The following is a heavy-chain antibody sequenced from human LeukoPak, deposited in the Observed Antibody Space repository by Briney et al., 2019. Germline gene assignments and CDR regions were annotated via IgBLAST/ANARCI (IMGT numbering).Heavy chain of an antibody. CDR1: GYTFTGYY. CDR3: ARGLWFGAKNTQPLYYMDV. D-gene: IGHD3-10*01. J-gene: IGHJ6*03. CDR2: INPNSGGT. Sequence: GASVKVSCKASGYTFTGYYMHWVRQAPGQGLEWMGRINPNSGGTNYAQKFQGRVTMTRDTSISTAYMELSRLRSDDTAVYYCARGLWFGAKNTQPLYYMDVWGKGTTVTVSS. V-gene: IGHV1-2*06.